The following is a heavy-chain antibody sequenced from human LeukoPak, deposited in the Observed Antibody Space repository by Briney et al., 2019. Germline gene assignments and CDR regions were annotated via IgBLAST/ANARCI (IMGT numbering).Heavy chain of an antibody. V-gene: IGHV4-39*01. CDR1: GGSISSSSYY. J-gene: IGHJ3*02. Sequence: PSETLSLTCTVSGGSISSSSYYWGWIRQPPGKGLEWIGSIYYSGSTYYNPSLKSRVTISVDTSKNQFSLKLSSVTAADTAVYYCATGIVGATDWSHAFYIWGQRTMVTVSS. CDR2: IYYSGST. CDR3: ATGIVGATDWSHAFYI. D-gene: IGHD1-26*01.